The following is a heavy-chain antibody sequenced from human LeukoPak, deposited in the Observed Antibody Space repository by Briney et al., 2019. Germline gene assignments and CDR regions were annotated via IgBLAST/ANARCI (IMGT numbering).Heavy chain of an antibody. Sequence: SETLSLTCTVSGGSITSSYWSWIRQPPGKGLEWIAYIYYSGSSNYNASLKSRVTISVDTSKTQFSLKLSSVTAADTAMYYCATVSGWAGTGDYWGQGTLVTVSS. D-gene: IGHD6-19*01. CDR2: IYYSGSS. J-gene: IGHJ4*02. V-gene: IGHV4-59*08. CDR1: GGSITSSY. CDR3: ATVSGWAGTGDY.